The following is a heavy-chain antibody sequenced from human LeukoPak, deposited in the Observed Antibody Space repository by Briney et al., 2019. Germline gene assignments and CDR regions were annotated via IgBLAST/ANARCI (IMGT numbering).Heavy chain of an antibody. J-gene: IGHJ5*02. Sequence: GGSLRLSCAASGFTFSSYSMNWVRQAPGKGLEWVSAISGSGGSTYYADSVKGRFTISRDNSKNTLYLQMNSLRAEDTAVYYCAKVLRAVAGTRGGFDPWGQGTLVTVSS. V-gene: IGHV3-23*01. CDR3: AKVLRAVAGTRGGFDP. D-gene: IGHD6-19*01. CDR2: ISGSGGST. CDR1: GFTFSSYS.